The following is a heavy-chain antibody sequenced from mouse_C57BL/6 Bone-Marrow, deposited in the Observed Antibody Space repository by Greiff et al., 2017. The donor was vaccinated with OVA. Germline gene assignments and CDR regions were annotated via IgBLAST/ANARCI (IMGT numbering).Heavy chain of an antibody. J-gene: IGHJ4*01. D-gene: IGHD1-1*01. Sequence: QVHVKQSGAELVRPGASVKLSCKASGYTFTDYYINWVKQRPGQGLEWIARIYPGSGNTYYNEKFKGKATLTAEKSSSTAYMQLSSLTSEDSAVYFCATRVYYYGSSSYYYAMDYWGQGTSVTVSS. CDR1: GYTFTDYY. V-gene: IGHV1-76*01. CDR3: ATRVYYYGSSSYYYAMDY. CDR2: IYPGSGNT.